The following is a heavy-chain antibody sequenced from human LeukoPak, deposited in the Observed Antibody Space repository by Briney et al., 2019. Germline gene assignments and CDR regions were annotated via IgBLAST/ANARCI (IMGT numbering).Heavy chain of an antibody. CDR3: AKQVGPTIDY. D-gene: IGHD1-26*01. CDR2: ITGGGGST. Sequence: GGSLRLSCAASGFTFSSYAMIWVRQAPGKGLEWVSGITGGGGSTHYADSMKGRLTISRDNSKNTLFLQINSLRAEDTAVYYCAKQVGPTIDYWGQGTLVTVSS. J-gene: IGHJ4*02. V-gene: IGHV3-23*01. CDR1: GFTFSSYA.